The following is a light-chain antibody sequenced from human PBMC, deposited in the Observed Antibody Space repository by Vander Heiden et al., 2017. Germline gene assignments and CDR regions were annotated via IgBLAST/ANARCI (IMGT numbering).Light chain of an antibody. CDR2: DVN. CDR3: CSYAGSPPYV. CDR1: SRDVGHYDY. J-gene: IGLJ1*01. Sequence: QSALTQPRSVSGSPGQSVTISCIGTSRDVGHYDYVSWYQQQPGKAPKLIIYDVNKRPSGVPERFSGSKSGNTASLTISGLQAEDEAAYHCCSYAGSPPYVFGTGTQVTV. V-gene: IGLV2-11*01.